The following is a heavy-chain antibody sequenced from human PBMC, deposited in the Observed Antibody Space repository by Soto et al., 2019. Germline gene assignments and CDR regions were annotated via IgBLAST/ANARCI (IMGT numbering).Heavy chain of an antibody. V-gene: IGHV3-7*05. J-gene: IGHJ4*02. CDR3: AAWPRSSWFDY. CDR2: ITQDGTEK. Sequence: EVQLAESGGGLVQPGGSLILSCVGSGFPFSAYWMGWVRQSPVRGLEWVANITQDGTEKMYVDSVKGRFTVSRDNAENSVYLHLNSLRVEDTAVYYCAAWPRSSWFDYWGRGTLVTVSS. D-gene: IGHD6-13*01. CDR1: GFPFSAYW.